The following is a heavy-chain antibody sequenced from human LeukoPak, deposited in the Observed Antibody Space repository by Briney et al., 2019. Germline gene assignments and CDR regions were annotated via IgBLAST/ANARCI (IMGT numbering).Heavy chain of an antibody. D-gene: IGHD6-19*01. V-gene: IGHV3-30*04. CDR2: ISYDGSNK. CDR3: ARGINPGIAVAGTLDY. J-gene: IGHJ4*02. CDR1: GFTFSSYA. Sequence: GRSLRLSCAASGFTFSSYAMHWVRQAPGKGLEWVAVISYDGSNKYYADSVKGRFTISRDNSKNTLYLQMNSLRAEDTAVYYCARGINPGIAVAGTLDYWGQGTLVTVSS.